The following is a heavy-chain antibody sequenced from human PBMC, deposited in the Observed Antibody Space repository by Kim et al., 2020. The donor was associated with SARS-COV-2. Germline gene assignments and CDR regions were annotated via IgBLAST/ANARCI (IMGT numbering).Heavy chain of an antibody. Sequence: GGSLRLSCAVSGFTFDDYAMHWVRQAPGKGLEWVSGISWNSGSIGYADSVKRRFTISRDNAKNSLYLQMNSLRAEDTALYYCSKELNYYDSSGLVDYWGQGTLVTVSS. CDR2: ISWNSGSI. CDR1: GFTFDDYA. V-gene: IGHV3-9*01. D-gene: IGHD3-22*01. CDR3: SKELNYYDSSGLVDY. J-gene: IGHJ4*02.